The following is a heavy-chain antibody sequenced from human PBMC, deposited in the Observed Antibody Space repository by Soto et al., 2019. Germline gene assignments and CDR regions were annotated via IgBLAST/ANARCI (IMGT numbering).Heavy chain of an antibody. CDR3: ARNLFGVIMMGAY. CDR1: GYTFTSYG. Sequence: ASVKVSCKASGYTFTSYGISWVRQAPGQGLEWMGWISTYSGNTDYAQKFQGRITMTTDTSTDTVYMELRSLRSDDTAVYFCARNLFGVIMMGAYWGQGPLVTVSS. J-gene: IGHJ4*02. D-gene: IGHD3-3*01. CDR2: ISTYSGNT. V-gene: IGHV1-18*04.